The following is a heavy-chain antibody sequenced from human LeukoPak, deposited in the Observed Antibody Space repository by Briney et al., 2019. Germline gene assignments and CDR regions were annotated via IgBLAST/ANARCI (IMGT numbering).Heavy chain of an antibody. CDR3: ARVKESAPVAAAIPYFFDR. CDR1: GGSFTNYA. CDR2: IVPMFTTS. V-gene: IGHV1-69*13. J-gene: IGHJ4*02. D-gene: IGHD2-2*01. Sequence: ASVKVSCKASGGSFTNYAVSWLRQALGHGLEWMGAIVPMFTTSDYAQKFRDRVTITADESTSTVYMDLRRLTYEDTAIYYCARVKESAPVAAAIPYFFDRWGQGTLVTVSS.